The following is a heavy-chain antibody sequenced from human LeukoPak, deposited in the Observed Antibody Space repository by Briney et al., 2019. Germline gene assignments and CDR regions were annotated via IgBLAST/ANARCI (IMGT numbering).Heavy chain of an antibody. CDR1: GHSFTNYW. V-gene: IGHV5-51*01. D-gene: IGHD2-2*01. CDR3: ARRFCSGSSCYYFDY. Sequence: GESLKISCKGSGHSFTNYWIGWVRQMPGKGLEWMGIIYPGDSDTRYSPSFQGQVTISADKSISTAYLQWNSLKASDTAMYYCARRFCSGSSCYYFDYWGQGTLVTVSS. J-gene: IGHJ4*02. CDR2: IYPGDSDT.